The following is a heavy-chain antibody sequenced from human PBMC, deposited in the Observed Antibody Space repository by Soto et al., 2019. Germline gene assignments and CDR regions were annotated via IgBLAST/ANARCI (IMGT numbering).Heavy chain of an antibody. D-gene: IGHD3-16*01. J-gene: IGHJ4*03. CDR3: AGWGPNVCY. CDR2: IDPEGSGK. V-gene: IGHV3-7*01. CDR1: AFSLRSFW. Sequence: EAQLVQSGGGLVQPGGSLRLSCEASAFSLRSFWMNWVRQSPRKGLEWVSNIDPEGSGKVYVDSVKGRFTVSRDNTQNSVYLQMDSLRAEDTAVYYCAGWGPNVCYWGXGXXVTVSS.